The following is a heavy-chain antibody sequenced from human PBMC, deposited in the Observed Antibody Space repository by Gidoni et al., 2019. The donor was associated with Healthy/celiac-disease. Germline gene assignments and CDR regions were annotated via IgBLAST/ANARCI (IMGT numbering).Heavy chain of an antibody. CDR2: ISAYNGNT. D-gene: IGHD2-15*01. CDR1: GYTFTSYG. V-gene: IGHV1-18*01. Sequence: QVQLVQSGAEVKKPGASVKVSCKASGYTFTSYGISWVRQAPGQGLEWMGWISAYNGNTNYAQKLQGRVTMTTDTSTSTAYMELRSLRSDDTAVYYCARDPGQAVVVAATRRPFDYWGQGTLVTVSS. CDR3: ARDPGQAVVVAATRRPFDY. J-gene: IGHJ4*02.